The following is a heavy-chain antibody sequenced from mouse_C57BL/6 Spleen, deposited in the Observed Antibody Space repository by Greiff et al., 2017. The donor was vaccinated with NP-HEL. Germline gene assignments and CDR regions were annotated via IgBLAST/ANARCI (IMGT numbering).Heavy chain of an antibody. CDR3: TRRDDSYAMDY. Sequence: QVQLQQSGAELVRPGASVTLSCKASGYTFTDYEMHWVKQTPVHGLEWIGAIDPETGGTAYNQKFKGKAILTADKSSSTAYMELRSLTSEDSAVYYCTRRDDSYAMDYWGQGTSVTVSS. V-gene: IGHV1-15*01. J-gene: IGHJ4*01. CDR1: GYTFTDYE. CDR2: IDPETGGT.